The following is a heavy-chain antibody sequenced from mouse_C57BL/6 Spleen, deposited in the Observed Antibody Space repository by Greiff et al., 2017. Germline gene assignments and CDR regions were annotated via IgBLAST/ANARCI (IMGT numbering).Heavy chain of an antibody. CDR1: GYTFTSYW. Sequence: QVQLQQPGTELVKPGASVKLSCKASGYTFTSYWMHWVKQRPGQGLEWIGNINPSNGGTNYNEQFKSKSTLTVDKSSLTSYMQLSSLTSEDAAVYYCARSHYYGSSYAMDYWGQGTSVTVSS. CDR3: ARSHYYGSSYAMDY. D-gene: IGHD1-1*01. V-gene: IGHV1-53*01. J-gene: IGHJ4*01. CDR2: INPSNGGT.